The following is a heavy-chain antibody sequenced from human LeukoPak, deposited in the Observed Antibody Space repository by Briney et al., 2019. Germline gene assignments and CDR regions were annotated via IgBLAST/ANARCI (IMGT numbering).Heavy chain of an antibody. CDR2: ISGSGGST. CDR3: AKDKNWNVCDY. D-gene: IGHD1-1*01. Sequence: GGSLRLSCAASGFTFSSYAMSWVRQAPGKGLEWVSAISGSGGSTYYADSVKGRFTISRDNANNFLYLQMNSLRAEDTAVYYCAKDKNWNVCDYWGRGTLVTVSS. J-gene: IGHJ4*02. V-gene: IGHV3-23*01. CDR1: GFTFSSYA.